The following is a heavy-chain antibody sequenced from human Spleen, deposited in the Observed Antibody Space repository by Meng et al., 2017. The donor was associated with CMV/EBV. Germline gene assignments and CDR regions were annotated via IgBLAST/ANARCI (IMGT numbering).Heavy chain of an antibody. J-gene: IGHJ4*02. CDR1: GYTFTDYG. D-gene: IGHD4-17*01. CDR2: ISADNQNT. CDR3: ARGGDYGDFHDPFDY. V-gene: IGHV1-18*01. Sequence: ASVKVSCKASGYTFTDYGNTWVRQAPGQGLEWMGWISADNQNTNLIQKFQGRITLTTDTSTSTAYMELRSLRSDDTAVYYCARGGDYGDFHDPFDYWGQGTLVTVSS.